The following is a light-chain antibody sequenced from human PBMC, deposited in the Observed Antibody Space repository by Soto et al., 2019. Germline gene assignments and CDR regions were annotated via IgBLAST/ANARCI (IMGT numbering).Light chain of an antibody. CDR1: SSDVGGYNY. V-gene: IGLV2-14*01. J-gene: IGLJ1*01. CDR3: NSYTSRSTGV. Sequence: HSALTQPASVSGSPGQSITISCTGTSSDVGGYNYVSWYQQHPGKAPKLIIYEVSNRPSGVSNRFSGSKSGNTASLTISGRQAEDEADYYCNSYTSRSTGVFGTGTKLTVL. CDR2: EVS.